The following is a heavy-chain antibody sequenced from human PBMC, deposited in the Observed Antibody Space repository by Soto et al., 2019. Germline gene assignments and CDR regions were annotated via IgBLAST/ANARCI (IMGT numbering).Heavy chain of an antibody. CDR2: IYSGGST. J-gene: IGHJ6*02. CDR1: GFTVSSNY. Sequence: GGSLRLSCAASGFTVSSNYMSWVRQAPGKGLEWVSVIYSGGSTYYADSVKGRFTISRDNSKNTLYLQMNSLRAEDTAVYYCAREVPYDFWSGSYYYYGMDVWGQGTTVTVSS. V-gene: IGHV3-53*01. CDR3: AREVPYDFWSGSYYYYGMDV. D-gene: IGHD3-3*01.